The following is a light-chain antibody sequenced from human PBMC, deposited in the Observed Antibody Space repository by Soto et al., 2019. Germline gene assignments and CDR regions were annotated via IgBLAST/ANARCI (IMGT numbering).Light chain of an antibody. CDR1: QAIRGA. V-gene: IGKV1-13*02. CDR2: DVS. J-gene: IGKJ5*01. CDR3: QQFLSYPIT. Sequence: AIQVTQSPSSLSASVGDRVTITCRASQAIRGALAWYQQKPGKPPKLLIYDVSSLESGVPSRFSGSGFGTEFTLTISSLQPEDFGTYYCQQFLSYPITFGHGTRLEIK.